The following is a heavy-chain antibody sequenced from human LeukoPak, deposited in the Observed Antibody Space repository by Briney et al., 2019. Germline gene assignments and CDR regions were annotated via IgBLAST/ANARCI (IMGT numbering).Heavy chain of an antibody. CDR2: ISGSGGNT. CDR3: TSPKYCSSSNCYAFDN. J-gene: IGHJ4*02. V-gene: IGHV3-23*01. Sequence: GGSLRLSCAASGFTFSSYAMSWVRQAPGKGLEWVSAISGSGGNTFYADSVRGRFSISRDNSKSTLYLQMNSLRAEDTAVYYCTSPKYCSSSNCYAFDNWGQGTLVTASS. D-gene: IGHD2-2*01. CDR1: GFTFSSYA.